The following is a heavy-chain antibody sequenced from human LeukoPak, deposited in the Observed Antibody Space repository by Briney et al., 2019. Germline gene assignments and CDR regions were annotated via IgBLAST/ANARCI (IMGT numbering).Heavy chain of an antibody. D-gene: IGHD1-26*01. CDR1: GYTFTSYD. CDR3: ARSLSYMDSAEGHWFDP. J-gene: IGHJ5*02. V-gene: IGHV1-8*01. CDR2: MNPNSGNT. Sequence: GASVKVSCKASGYTFTSYDINWVRQATGQGLEWMGWMNPNSGNTGYAQKFQGRVTMTRNTSISTAYMELSSLRSEDTAVYYCARSLSYMDSAEGHWFDPWGQGTLVTVSS.